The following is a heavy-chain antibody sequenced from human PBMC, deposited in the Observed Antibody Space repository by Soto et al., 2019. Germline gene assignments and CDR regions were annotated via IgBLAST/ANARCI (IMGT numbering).Heavy chain of an antibody. CDR3: AISRTVVPAAIGNWFDP. Sequence: GGSLRLSCAASGFTFSSYSMNWVRQAPGKGLEWVSSISSSSSYIYYADSVKGRFTISRDNAKNSLYLQMNSLRAEHTAVYYCAISRTVVPAAIGNWFDPWGQGTLVTVSS. D-gene: IGHD2-2*02. V-gene: IGHV3-21*01. CDR1: GFTFSSYS. CDR2: ISSSSSYI. J-gene: IGHJ5*02.